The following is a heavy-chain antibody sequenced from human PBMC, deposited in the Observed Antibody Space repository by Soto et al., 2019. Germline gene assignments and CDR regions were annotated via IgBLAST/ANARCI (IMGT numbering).Heavy chain of an antibody. CDR3: AKAPASSLTASRPFDQ. Sequence: EVQLLESGGGLVPPGGFLRLSCAASGITLSNYAMSWVRQAPGKGLEWVSGIGSSGGSTYYAGSVKGRFTIARDNSKNTLFLQMNSLRAEYTAVYYCAKAPASSLTASRPFDQWGQGTLVTVSS. V-gene: IGHV3-23*01. J-gene: IGHJ4*02. CDR1: GITLSNYA. D-gene: IGHD5-18*01. CDR2: IGSSGGST.